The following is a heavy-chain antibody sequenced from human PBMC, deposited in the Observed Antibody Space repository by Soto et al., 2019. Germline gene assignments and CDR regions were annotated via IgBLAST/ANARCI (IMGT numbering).Heavy chain of an antibody. CDR2: IIPLFGTP. CDR3: ARDRDDYGSGNYYNRIDF. D-gene: IGHD3-10*01. Sequence: QVQLVQSGAEMKKPGSSVKVSCKASGGIFSTYAISWLRQAPGQGLEWMGGIIPLFGTPNYAQRFQGRVTITPDESTSTAYMELSRLCSEDTAFYYCARDRDDYGSGNYYNRIDFWGQGTLVTVSS. J-gene: IGHJ4*02. CDR1: GGIFSTYA. V-gene: IGHV1-69*01.